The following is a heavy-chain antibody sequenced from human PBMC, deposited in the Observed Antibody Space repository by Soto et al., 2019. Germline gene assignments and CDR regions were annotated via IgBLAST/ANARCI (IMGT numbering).Heavy chain of an antibody. Sequence: GGSLRLSCAASGFTFSSYGMHWVRQAPGKGLEWVAVIWYDGSNKYYADSVKGRFTISRDNSKNTLYLQMNSLRAEDTAVYYCARKVHSSSWDDAFDIWGQGTMVTVSS. D-gene: IGHD6-13*01. CDR1: GFTFSSYG. CDR2: IWYDGSNK. CDR3: ARKVHSSSWDDAFDI. V-gene: IGHV3-33*01. J-gene: IGHJ3*02.